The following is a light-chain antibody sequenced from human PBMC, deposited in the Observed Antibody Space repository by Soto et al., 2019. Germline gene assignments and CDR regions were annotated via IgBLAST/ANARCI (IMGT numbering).Light chain of an antibody. CDR2: DSS. CDR3: QQYGNSPIT. J-gene: IGKJ5*01. CDR1: ETVSSSY. Sequence: EIVLTQSPGTLSLSPGERATLSCKASETVSSSYVAWYQQKPGLAPRLLIHDSSTRASGIPDRFSGSKSGTDFTPTIRGLEPEDVEVYYCQQYGNSPITLGQGTRLEIK. V-gene: IGKV3D-20*01.